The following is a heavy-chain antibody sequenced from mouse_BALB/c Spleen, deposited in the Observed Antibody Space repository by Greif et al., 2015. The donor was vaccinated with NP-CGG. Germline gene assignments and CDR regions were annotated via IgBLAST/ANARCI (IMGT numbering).Heavy chain of an antibody. CDR3: ASSVCSHPYYFDY. CDR2: IDPSDSYT. J-gene: IGHJ2*01. CDR1: GYTFTSYW. Sequence: GAELVKPGASVKLSCKASGYTFTSYWMHWVKQRPGQGLEWIGEIDPSDSYTNYNQKFKGKATLTVDKSSSTAYMQLSSLTSEDSAVYYCASSVCSHPYYFDYWGQDTTLTVSS. D-gene: IGHD1-1*01. V-gene: IGHV1-69*02.